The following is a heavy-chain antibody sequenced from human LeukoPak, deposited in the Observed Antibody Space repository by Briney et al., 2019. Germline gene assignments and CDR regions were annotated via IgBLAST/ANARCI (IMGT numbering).Heavy chain of an antibody. D-gene: IGHD3-22*01. J-gene: IGHJ4*02. CDR3: ARDVPEPYYYDSSGPISWDDY. CDR1: GYTFTSYG. CDR2: ISAYNGNT. V-gene: IGHV1-18*01. Sequence: ASVKVSCKASGYTFTSYGISWVRQAPGQGLEWMGWISAYNGNTNYAQKLQGRVTMTTDTSTSTAYMELRSLRSDDTAVYYCARDVPEPYYYDSSGPISWDDYWGQGTLVTVSS.